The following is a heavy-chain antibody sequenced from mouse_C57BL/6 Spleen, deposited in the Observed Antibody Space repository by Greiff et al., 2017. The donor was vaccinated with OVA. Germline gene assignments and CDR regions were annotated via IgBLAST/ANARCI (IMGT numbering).Heavy chain of an antibody. CDR2: ISYDGSN. D-gene: IGHD2-4*01. V-gene: IGHV3-6*01. J-gene: IGHJ4*01. CDR1: GYSITSGYY. Sequence: VQLQESGPGLVKPSQSLSLTCSVTGYSITSGYYWNWIRQFPGNKLEWMGYISYDGSNNYNPSLKNRISITRDTSKNQFFLKLNSVTTEDTATYYCARDRYDYHYYAMDYWGQGTSVTVSS. CDR3: ARDRYDYHYYAMDY.